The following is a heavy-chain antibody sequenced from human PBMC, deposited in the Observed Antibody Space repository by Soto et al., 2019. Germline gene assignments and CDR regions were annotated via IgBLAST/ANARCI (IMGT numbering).Heavy chain of an antibody. V-gene: IGHV3-48*02. J-gene: IGHJ6*02. CDR1: GFTFSSHA. CDR2: ITSTSSTK. Sequence: PGGSLRLSCAASGFTFSSHAMNWVRQAPGKGLEWVSSITSTSSTKSYADSVKGRFTISRDNAKNSLFLQMNSLREEDTAVYYCVRRFTVVRGPSQYYDMDVWGQGTTVTVSS. D-gene: IGHD3-10*01. CDR3: VRRFTVVRGPSQYYDMDV.